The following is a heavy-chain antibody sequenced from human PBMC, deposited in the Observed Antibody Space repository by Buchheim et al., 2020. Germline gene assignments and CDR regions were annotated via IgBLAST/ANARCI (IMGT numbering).Heavy chain of an antibody. CDR3: ARGGREIVGGAFDY. Sequence: QVQLQESGPGLVKPSGTLSLTCAVSGDSVSSSSWWSWVRQSPGKGLEWIGEIFHSGSSTQNPSVRSRVTISLDKSKNQISLELRSVTAADTAVYYCARGGREIVGGAFDYWGQGAL. J-gene: IGHJ4*02. CDR2: IFHSGSS. CDR1: GDSVSSSSW. V-gene: IGHV4-4*02. D-gene: IGHD1-26*01.